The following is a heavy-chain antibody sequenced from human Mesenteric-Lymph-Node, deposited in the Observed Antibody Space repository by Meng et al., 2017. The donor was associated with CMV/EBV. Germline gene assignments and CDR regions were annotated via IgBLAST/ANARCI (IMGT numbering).Heavy chain of an antibody. CDR1: GFTVSSNY. J-gene: IGHJ3*02. Sequence: GGSLRLSCAASGFTVSSNYMSWVRQAPGKGLEWVSVIYSGGSTYYADSVKGRFTISRDNSKNTLYLQMNSLRAEDTAVYYCAKDIKIVVVPAASPPPAFDIWGQGTMVTVSS. CDR2: IYSGGST. V-gene: IGHV3-53*01. D-gene: IGHD2-2*01. CDR3: AKDIKIVVVPAASPPPAFDI.